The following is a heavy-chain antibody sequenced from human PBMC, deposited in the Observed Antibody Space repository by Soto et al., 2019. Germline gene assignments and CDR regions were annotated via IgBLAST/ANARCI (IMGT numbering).Heavy chain of an antibody. Sequence: QVQLVQSGAEVTKPGASVKVSCKAHRYIFTTSFMQCVRQAPRQGLEWMGWINPTNGDTHDGLSYKGRVTMNMDKPTSNTYMERRSLRSVDTAGYYCASHDTGARFDPWRKGPLLIVSS. CDR3: ASHDTGARFDP. V-gene: IGHV1-2*02. J-gene: IGHJ5*02. CDR1: RYIFTTSF. D-gene: IGHD2-8*02. CDR2: INPTNGDT.